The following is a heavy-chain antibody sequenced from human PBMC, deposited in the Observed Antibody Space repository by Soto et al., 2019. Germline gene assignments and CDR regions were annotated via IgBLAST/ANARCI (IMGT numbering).Heavy chain of an antibody. CDR3: ARFGYGGNSAFDY. CDR2: IYYSGST. J-gene: IGHJ4*02. Sequence: PSETLSLTCTVSGGSISSYYCSWIRQPPGKGLEWIGYIYYSGSTNYNPSLKSRVTISVDTSKNQFSLKLSSVTAADTAVYYCARFGYGGNSAFDYWGQGTLVTVSS. V-gene: IGHV4-59*01. CDR1: GGSISSYY. D-gene: IGHD4-17*01.